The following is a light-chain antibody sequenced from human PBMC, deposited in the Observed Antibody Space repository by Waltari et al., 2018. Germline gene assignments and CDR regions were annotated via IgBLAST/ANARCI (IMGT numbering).Light chain of an antibody. V-gene: IGKV4-1*01. CDR2: WAS. CDR3: QQYYSTPWT. J-gene: IGKJ1*01. Sequence: DIVMTQSPDSLAVSLGERATINCKSRQSVLYSSNNKNYLAWYQQKPGQSPKLLIYWASTRESGVPDRFSGSGSGTDFTLTISSLQAEDVAVYYCQQYYSTPWTFGQGTKVEIK. CDR1: QSVLYSSNNKNY.